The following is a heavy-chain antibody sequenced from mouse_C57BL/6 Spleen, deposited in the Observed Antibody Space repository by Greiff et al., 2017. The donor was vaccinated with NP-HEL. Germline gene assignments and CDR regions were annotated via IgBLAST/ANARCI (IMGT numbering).Heavy chain of an antibody. Sequence: QVQLQQSGAELVRPGTSVKVSCKASGYAFTNYLIEWVKQRPGQGLEWIGVINPGSGGTNYNEKFKGKATLTADKSSSTAYMQLSSLTSEDSAVYFCASDSDPAWFAYWGQGTLVTVSA. D-gene: IGHD2-12*01. CDR3: ASDSDPAWFAY. J-gene: IGHJ3*01. CDR2: INPGSGGT. CDR1: GYAFTNYL. V-gene: IGHV1-54*01.